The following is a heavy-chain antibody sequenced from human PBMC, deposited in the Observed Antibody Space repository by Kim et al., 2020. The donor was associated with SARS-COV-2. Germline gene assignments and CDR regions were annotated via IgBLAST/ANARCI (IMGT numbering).Heavy chain of an antibody. J-gene: IGHJ4*02. V-gene: IGHV4-34*01. CDR1: GGSFSGYY. Sequence: SETLSLTCAVYGGSFSGYYWSWIRQPPGKGLEWIGEINHSGSTNYNPSLKSRVTISVDTSKNQFSLKLSSVTAADTAVYYCARFAAVAGTCWGQGTLVTVSS. CDR3: ARFAAVAGTC. D-gene: IGHD6-19*01. CDR2: INHSGST.